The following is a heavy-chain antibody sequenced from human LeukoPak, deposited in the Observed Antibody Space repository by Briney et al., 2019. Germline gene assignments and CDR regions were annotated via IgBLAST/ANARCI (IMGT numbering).Heavy chain of an antibody. J-gene: IGHJ4*02. CDR1: GFTFSSYA. Sequence: SGGSLRLSCAASGFTFSSYAMSWVRQAPGKGLEWVSAISGSGGSTYYADSVKGRFTISRDNSKNTLYLQMNSLRAEDTAVYYRAKDGYSSGWYDYWGQGTLVTVSS. CDR2: ISGSGGST. V-gene: IGHV3-23*01. D-gene: IGHD6-19*01. CDR3: AKDGYSSGWYDY.